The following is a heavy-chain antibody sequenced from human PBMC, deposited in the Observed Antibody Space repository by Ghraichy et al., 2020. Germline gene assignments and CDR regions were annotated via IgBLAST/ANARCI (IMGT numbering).Heavy chain of an antibody. D-gene: IGHD3-16*02. CDR3: AKSIGLDY. Sequence: LSLTCAASGFTFSSYAMSWFRQAPGKGLEWVSAISGSGGSTYYADSVKGRFTISRDNSKNTLYLQMNSLRAEDTAVYYCAKSIGLDYWGQGTLVTVSS. CDR1: GFTFSSYA. J-gene: IGHJ4*02. V-gene: IGHV3-23*01. CDR2: ISGSGGST.